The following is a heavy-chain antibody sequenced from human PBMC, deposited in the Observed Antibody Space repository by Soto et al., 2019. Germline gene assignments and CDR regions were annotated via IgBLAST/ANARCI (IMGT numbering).Heavy chain of an antibody. CDR1: GYSFTSYW. D-gene: IGHD6-19*01. V-gene: IGHV5-10-1*01. CDR3: ARVLLGGGCIGQWLAHGFDY. J-gene: IGHJ4*02. CDR2: IDPSASYT. Sequence: GESLKISCKGSGYSFTSYWISWVRQMPGKGLEWMGRIDPSASYTNSSPSFQGHVTISADKSISTAYLQWSSLKASDTAMYYCARVLLGGGCIGQWLAHGFDYWGQGTLVTVSS.